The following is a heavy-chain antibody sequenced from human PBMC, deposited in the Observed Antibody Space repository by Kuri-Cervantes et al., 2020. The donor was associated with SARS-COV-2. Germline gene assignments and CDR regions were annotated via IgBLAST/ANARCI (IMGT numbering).Heavy chain of an antibody. J-gene: IGHJ6*02. D-gene: IGHD5-12*01. V-gene: IGHV3-30*18. CDR1: GFTFSSYG. Sequence: GESLKISSAASGFTFSSYGMHWVRQAPGKGLEWVAVISCDGSNKYYADSVKGRFTISRDNSKNTLYLQMNSLRTEDTAVYYCAKAYDPYGMDVWGQGTTVTVSS. CDR2: ISCDGSNK. CDR3: AKAYDPYGMDV.